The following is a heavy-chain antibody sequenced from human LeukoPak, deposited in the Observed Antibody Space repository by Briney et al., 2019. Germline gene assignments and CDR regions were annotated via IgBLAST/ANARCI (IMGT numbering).Heavy chain of an antibody. CDR3: AKNDCSSTSCYYSLAY. Sequence: GGSLRLSCAASFFTFSRNAMSWVRQAPGKGLEWVSGISGSGGSTFYADSVKGRFTISRDNSKNTLYLQMNSLRAEDTAVYYCAKNDCSSTSCYYSLAYWGQGTLVTVSS. CDR2: ISGSGGST. J-gene: IGHJ4*02. CDR1: FFTFSRNA. V-gene: IGHV3-23*01. D-gene: IGHD2-2*01.